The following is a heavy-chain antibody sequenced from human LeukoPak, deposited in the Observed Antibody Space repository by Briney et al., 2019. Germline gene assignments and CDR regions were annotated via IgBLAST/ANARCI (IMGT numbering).Heavy chain of an antibody. CDR1: GYTLTELS. J-gene: IGHJ4*02. V-gene: IGHV1-24*01. CDR3: ATTVLRFLEWLLDY. Sequence: ASVKVSCKVSGYTLTELSMHWVRQAPGKGLEWMGGFDPEDGETIYAQKFQGRVTMTEDTSTDTAYMELSSLRSEDTAVYYCATTVLRFLEWLLDYWGQGTLVTVSS. D-gene: IGHD3-3*01. CDR2: FDPEDGET.